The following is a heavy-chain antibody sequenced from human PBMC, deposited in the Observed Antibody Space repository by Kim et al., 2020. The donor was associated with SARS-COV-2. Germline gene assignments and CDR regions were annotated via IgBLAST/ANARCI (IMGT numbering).Heavy chain of an antibody. Sequence: SETLSLTCAVYGGSFSGYYWSWIRQPPGKGLEWIGEINHSGSTNYNPSLKSRVTISVDTSKNQFSLKLSSVTAADTAVYYCARSSPRGYGKPKFDYWGQGTLVTVSS. D-gene: IGHD5-12*01. V-gene: IGHV4-34*01. J-gene: IGHJ4*02. CDR3: ARSSPRGYGKPKFDY. CDR1: GGSFSGYY. CDR2: INHSGST.